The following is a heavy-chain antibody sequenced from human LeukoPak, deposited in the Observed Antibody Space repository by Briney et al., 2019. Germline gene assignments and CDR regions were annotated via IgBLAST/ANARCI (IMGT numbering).Heavy chain of an antibody. D-gene: IGHD6-19*01. Sequence: KTSETLSLTCTVSGGSISSYYWSWIRQPPGKGLEWIGYIYYSGSTNYNPSLKSRVTISVDTSKNQFSLRLTSVTAADTAVYYCARDNILYSSGWYPYFDYWGQGTLVTVSS. CDR3: ARDNILYSSGWYPYFDY. J-gene: IGHJ4*02. V-gene: IGHV4-59*12. CDR2: IYYSGST. CDR1: GGSISSYY.